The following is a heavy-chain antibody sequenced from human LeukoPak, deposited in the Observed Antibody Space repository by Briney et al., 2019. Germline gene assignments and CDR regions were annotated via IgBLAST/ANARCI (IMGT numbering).Heavy chain of an antibody. Sequence: PSETLSLTCAAYGASFSGYYWSWIRQPPGKGLEWIGEINHSGSTNYNPSLTSRVTISVDTSKKQFSLKLRSVTTADTAVYYCARGPGIAAAGNFDYWGQGTLVIVSS. V-gene: IGHV4-34*01. D-gene: IGHD6-13*01. J-gene: IGHJ4*02. CDR3: ARGPGIAAAGNFDY. CDR1: GASFSGYY. CDR2: INHSGST.